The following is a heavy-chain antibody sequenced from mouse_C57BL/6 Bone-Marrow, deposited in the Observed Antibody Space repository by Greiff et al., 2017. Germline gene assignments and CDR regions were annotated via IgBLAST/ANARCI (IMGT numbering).Heavy chain of an antibody. V-gene: IGHV1-9*01. D-gene: IGHD2-5*01. CDR2: ILPGSGST. CDR1: GYTFTGYW. CDR3: ARRGVSTYYSNYLYYFDY. Sequence: VQLQQSGAELMKPGASVKLSCKATGYTFTGYWIEWVKQRPGHGLEWIGEILPGSGSTNYNEKFKGKATFTADTSSNTAYMQLSSLTTEDSAIYYCARRGVSTYYSNYLYYFDYWGQGTTLTVSS. J-gene: IGHJ2*01.